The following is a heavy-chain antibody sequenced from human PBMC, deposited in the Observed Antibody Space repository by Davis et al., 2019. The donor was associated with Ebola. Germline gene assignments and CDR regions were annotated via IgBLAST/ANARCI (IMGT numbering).Heavy chain of an antibody. Sequence: GGSLRLSCAASGFTFSKYDMTWVRQAPGKGLEWVSVISGSGGSTYYADSVKGRFTISRDSSKNMLYLQMNSLRAEDTAVYYCAKVPYSSSWYAFDYWGQGTLVTVSS. V-gene: IGHV3-23*01. D-gene: IGHD6-13*01. J-gene: IGHJ4*02. CDR2: ISGSGGST. CDR3: AKVPYSSSWYAFDY. CDR1: GFTFSKYD.